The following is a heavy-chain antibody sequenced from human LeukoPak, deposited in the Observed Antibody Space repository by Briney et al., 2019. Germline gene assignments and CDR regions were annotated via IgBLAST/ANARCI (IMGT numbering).Heavy chain of an antibody. CDR3: ASSRGNAMTKSPFDY. D-gene: IGHD2-2*01. J-gene: IGHJ4*02. Sequence: PGGSLRLSCAASGFTFSSYGMHWVRQAPGKGLEWVAVISYDGSNKYYTDSVKGRFTISRDNSKNTLYLQMNSLRAEDTAVYYCASSRGNAMTKSPFDYWGQGTLITVSS. CDR2: ISYDGSNK. CDR1: GFTFSSYG. V-gene: IGHV3-30*03.